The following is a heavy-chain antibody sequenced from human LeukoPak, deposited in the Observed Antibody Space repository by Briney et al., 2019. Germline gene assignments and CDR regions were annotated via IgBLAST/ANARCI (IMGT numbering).Heavy chain of an antibody. CDR2: ISYDGSNK. Sequence: GGSLRLSCAASGFTFSSYAMHCVRQAPGKGLEWVAVISYDGSNKYYADSVKGRFTISRDNSKNTLYLQMNSLRAEDTAVYYCTREKWLPGGLGYWGQGTLVTVSS. CDR1: GFTFSSYA. D-gene: IGHD3-22*01. J-gene: IGHJ4*02. CDR3: TREKWLPGGLGY. V-gene: IGHV3-30*04.